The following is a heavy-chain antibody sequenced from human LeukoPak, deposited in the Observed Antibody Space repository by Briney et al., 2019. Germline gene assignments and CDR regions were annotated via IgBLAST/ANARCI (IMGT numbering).Heavy chain of an antibody. CDR2: ISGSGDNT. Sequence: GGSLRLSCAASGITFSGSGMSWVRQAPGKGLEWVSGISGSGDNTYYADSVKGRFTISRDNSKNTLYLQMNSLRAEDTAVYYCAREVGYNSPFDYWGQGTLVTVSS. V-gene: IGHV3-23*01. J-gene: IGHJ4*02. D-gene: IGHD5-24*01. CDR1: GITFSGSG. CDR3: AREVGYNSPFDY.